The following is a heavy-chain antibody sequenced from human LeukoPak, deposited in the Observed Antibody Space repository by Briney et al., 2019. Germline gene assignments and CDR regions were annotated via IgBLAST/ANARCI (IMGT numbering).Heavy chain of an antibody. CDR2: ISGSADGT. J-gene: IGHJ6*04. Sequence: GGSLRLSCAASGFTFRTYTMNWVRQAPGEGVQRVSAISGSADGTYYSDSVKGRFTISRDNSNNTLYLQMHSLRVEDTAIYYCARDPSSLSMDVWGKGTTVTVSS. V-gene: IGHV3-23*01. CDR3: ARDPSSLSMDV. CDR1: GFTFRTYT.